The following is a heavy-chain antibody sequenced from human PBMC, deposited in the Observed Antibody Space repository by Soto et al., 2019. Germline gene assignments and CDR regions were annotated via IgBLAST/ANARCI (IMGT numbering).Heavy chain of an antibody. CDR3: ARLQRGDATSVH. D-gene: IGHD6-25*01. V-gene: IGHV4-59*08. Sequence: PSETLSLTCTVSGGSISTYYWNWIRQPPGKGLEWIGYIYYSGSTNHNPSLKSRVTMSVDTSKNQFSLNLSSVTAADTAVYYCARLQRGDATSVHWGQGILVTLS. CDR1: GGSISTYY. J-gene: IGHJ4*02. CDR2: IYYSGST.